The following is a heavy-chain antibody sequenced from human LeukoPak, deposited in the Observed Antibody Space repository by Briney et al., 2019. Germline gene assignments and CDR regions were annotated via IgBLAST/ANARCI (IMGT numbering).Heavy chain of an antibody. D-gene: IGHD2-2*01. CDR2: INSDGSST. Sequence: GGSLRLSCAASGFTFSSYWMHWVRHAPGKGLVWVSRINSDGSSTSYADSVKGRFTISRDNSKNSLYLQMNSLRTEDTALYYCAKTAGYCSSTSCRVFDYWGQGTLVTVSS. CDR1: GFTFSSYW. CDR3: AKTAGYCSSTSCRVFDY. V-gene: IGHV3-74*01. J-gene: IGHJ4*02.